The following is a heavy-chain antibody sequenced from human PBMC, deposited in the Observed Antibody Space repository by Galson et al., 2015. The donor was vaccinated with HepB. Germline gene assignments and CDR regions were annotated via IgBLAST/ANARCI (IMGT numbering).Heavy chain of an antibody. Sequence: SVKVSCKASGGTFSSYAISWVRQAPGQGLEWMGGIIPIFGTANYAQKFQGRVTITADESTSTAYMELSSLRSEDTAVYYCAGIRDYDSSGYYFSYWYFDLWGRGTLVTVSS. V-gene: IGHV1-69*13. CDR1: GGTFSSYA. J-gene: IGHJ2*01. CDR2: IIPIFGTA. CDR3: AGIRDYDSSGYYFSYWYFDL. D-gene: IGHD3-22*01.